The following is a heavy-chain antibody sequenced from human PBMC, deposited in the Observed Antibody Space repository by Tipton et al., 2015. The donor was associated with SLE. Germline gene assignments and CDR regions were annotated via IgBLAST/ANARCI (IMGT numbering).Heavy chain of an antibody. D-gene: IGHD1-26*01. V-gene: IGHV4-34*01. CDR2: IYTSGST. Sequence: TLSLTCAVYGGSFSGYYWSWIRQPPGKGLEWIGYIYTSGSTNYNPSLKSRVTISVDTSKNQFSLKLSSVTAADTAVYYCARQSWGTGKWELHFDYWGQGTLVTVSS. CDR3: ARQSWGTGKWELHFDY. J-gene: IGHJ4*02. CDR1: GGSFSGYY.